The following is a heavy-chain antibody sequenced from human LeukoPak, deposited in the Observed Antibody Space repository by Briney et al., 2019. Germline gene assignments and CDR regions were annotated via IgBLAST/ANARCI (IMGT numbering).Heavy chain of an antibody. Sequence: PGGSLRLSCAASGFSFRSSAMHWVRQGPGKGLEWMAFMRSDGSDEHYADSVKGRLTISRDNSKNTLYLQMNSLRAEDTAVYYCAKDRGFGVFIQYDFEYWGQGTLVTVSS. CDR2: MRSDGSDE. J-gene: IGHJ4*02. V-gene: IGHV3-30*02. CDR3: AKDRGFGVFIQYDFEY. D-gene: IGHD3-10*01. CDR1: GFSFRSSA.